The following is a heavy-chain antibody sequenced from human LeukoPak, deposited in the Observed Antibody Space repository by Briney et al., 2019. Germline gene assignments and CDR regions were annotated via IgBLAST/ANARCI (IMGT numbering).Heavy chain of an antibody. CDR2: INHSGST. CDR1: GGSFSGYY. D-gene: IGHD3-16*02. J-gene: IGHJ1*01. Sequence: SETLSLTCAVYGGSFSGYYWSWIRQPPGKGLEWIGEINHSGSTNYSPSLKSRVTISVDTSKNQFSLKLSSVTAADTAVYYCARGRGKSLAQHWGQGTLVTVSS. V-gene: IGHV4-34*01. CDR3: ARGRGKSLAQH.